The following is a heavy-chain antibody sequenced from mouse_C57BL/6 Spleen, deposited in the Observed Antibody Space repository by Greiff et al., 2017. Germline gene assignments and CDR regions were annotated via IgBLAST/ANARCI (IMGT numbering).Heavy chain of an antibody. V-gene: IGHV1-69*01. D-gene: IGHD2-3*01. CDR3: ARFGGYYLWYFDV. CDR1: GYTFTSYW. J-gene: IGHJ1*03. Sequence: QVQLQQPGAELVMPGASVKLSCKASGYTFTSYWMHWVKQRPGQGLEWIGEIDPSDSYTNYNQKFKGKSTLTVDKSSSTAYMQLSSLTSEDSAVYYCARFGGYYLWYFDVWGTGTTVTVSS. CDR2: IDPSDSYT.